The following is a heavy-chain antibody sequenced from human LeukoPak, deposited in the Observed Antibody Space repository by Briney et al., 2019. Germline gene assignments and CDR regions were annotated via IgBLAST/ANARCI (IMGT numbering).Heavy chain of an antibody. J-gene: IGHJ4*02. CDR3: AKTGGAYSGHANFDY. CDR2: IRYDGSNK. V-gene: IGHV3-30*02. CDR1: GFTFSSYG. D-gene: IGHD5-12*01. Sequence: GGSLRLSCAASGFTFSSYGMHWVRQAPGKGLEWVAFIRYDGSNKYYADSVKGRFTISRDNSKNTLYLQMNSLRAEDTAVYYCAKTGGAYSGHANFDYWGQGTLVTVSS.